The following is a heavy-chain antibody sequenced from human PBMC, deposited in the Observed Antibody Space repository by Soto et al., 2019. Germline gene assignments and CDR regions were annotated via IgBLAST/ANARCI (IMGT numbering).Heavy chain of an antibody. D-gene: IGHD3-22*01. V-gene: IGHV1-69*13. J-gene: IGHJ5*02. CDR2: IIPIFGTA. Sequence: GASVKVSCKASGGTFSSYAISWVRQAPGQGLEWMGGIIPIFGTANYAQKFQGRVTITADESTSTAYMELSSLRSEDTAVYYCARWSYYDSSGYYYRWGQGTLVTVSS. CDR1: GGTFSSYA. CDR3: ARWSYYDSSGYYYR.